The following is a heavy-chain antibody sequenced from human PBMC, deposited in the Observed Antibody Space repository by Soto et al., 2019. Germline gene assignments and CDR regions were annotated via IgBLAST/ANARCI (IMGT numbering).Heavy chain of an antibody. Sequence: QVQLQESGPGLVKPSETLSLTCTVSGGSISSYYWSWIRQPPGKGLEWIGYIYYSGSTNYNPSLKSRVTISVDTSKNQFSLKLSSVTAADTAVYYCARESSGWPIYFDYWGQGTLVTVSS. D-gene: IGHD6-19*01. CDR3: ARESSGWPIYFDY. J-gene: IGHJ4*02. CDR2: IYYSGST. V-gene: IGHV4-59*01. CDR1: GGSISSYY.